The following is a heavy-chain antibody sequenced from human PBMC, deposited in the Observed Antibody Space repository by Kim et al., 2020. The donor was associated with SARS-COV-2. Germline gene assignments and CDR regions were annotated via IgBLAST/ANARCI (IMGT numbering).Heavy chain of an antibody. D-gene: IGHD3-22*01. CDR2: IYYSGST. CDR1: GGSISSSSYY. CDR3: ARREGEGLKYDSSGYYDY. J-gene: IGHJ4*02. Sequence: SETLSLTCTVSGGSISSSSYYWGWIRQPPGKGLEWIGSIYYSGSTYYNPSLKSRVTISVDTSKNQFSLKLSSVTAADTAVYYCARREGEGLKYDSSGYYDYWGQGTLVTVSS. V-gene: IGHV4-39*01.